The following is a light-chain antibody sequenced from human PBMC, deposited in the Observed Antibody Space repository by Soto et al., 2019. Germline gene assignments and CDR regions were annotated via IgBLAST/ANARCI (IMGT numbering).Light chain of an antibody. J-gene: IGLJ3*02. CDR2: EVT. CDR1: SSDVG. Sequence: QSALTQPASVSGSPGQSITISCTGTSSDVGVSWYQHHPGKAPKLMIYEVTNRPSWVSDRFSGSKSGNTASLTISGLQTEDEADYYCCSFTSINTWVFGGGTKLTVL. V-gene: IGLV2-14*01. CDR3: CSFTSINTWV.